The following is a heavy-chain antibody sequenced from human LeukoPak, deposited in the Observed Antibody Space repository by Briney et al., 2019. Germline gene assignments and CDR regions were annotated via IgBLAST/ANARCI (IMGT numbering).Heavy chain of an antibody. CDR2: INHSGST. CDR3: ARVGTPGYSGYDH. D-gene: IGHD5-12*01. CDR1: GGSFSGYY. J-gene: IGHJ4*02. V-gene: IGHV4-34*01. Sequence: SETLSLTCAVYGGSFSGYYWSWIRQPPGKGLEWIGEINHSGSTNYNPSLKSRVTISVDTSKNQFSLKLSSVTAADTAVYYCARVGTPGYSGYDHWGQGTLVTVSS.